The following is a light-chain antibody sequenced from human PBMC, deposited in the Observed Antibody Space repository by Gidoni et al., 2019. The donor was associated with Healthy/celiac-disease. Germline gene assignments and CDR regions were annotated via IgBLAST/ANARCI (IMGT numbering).Light chain of an antibody. CDR3: QQSYSTLPIT. Sequence: DIQMTQSPSSLSASVGDRVTITGRASQSISSYLNCYQQKPGKAPKLLIYAASSLQSGVPSRFSGSGSGTDFTLTISSLQPEDFATYYCQQSYSTLPITFGPGTKVDIK. J-gene: IGKJ3*01. CDR1: QSISSY. V-gene: IGKV1-39*01. CDR2: AAS.